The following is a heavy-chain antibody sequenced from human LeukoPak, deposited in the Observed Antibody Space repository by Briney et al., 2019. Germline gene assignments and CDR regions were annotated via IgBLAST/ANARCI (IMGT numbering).Heavy chain of an antibody. V-gene: IGHV4-31*03. Sequence: PSETLSLTCTVSGGSISSGGYYWSWIRQHPGKGVDWIGYIYYSGSTYYNPSLKSRVTISVDTSKNQFSLKVSSVTAADTAVYYCARATSSGYYHFDYWGQGTLVTVSS. CDR1: GGSISSGGYY. D-gene: IGHD3-22*01. CDR3: ARATSSGYYHFDY. J-gene: IGHJ4*02. CDR2: IYYSGST.